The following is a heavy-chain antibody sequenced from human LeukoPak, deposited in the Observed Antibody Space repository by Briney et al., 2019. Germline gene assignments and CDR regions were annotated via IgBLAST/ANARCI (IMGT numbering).Heavy chain of an antibody. V-gene: IGHV4-34*01. J-gene: IGHJ4*02. CDR1: GGSFSGYY. Sequence: SETPSLTCAVYGGSFSGYYWSWIRQPPGKGLEWIGEINHSGSTNYNPSLKSRVTMSVDTSKNQFSLKLSSVTAADTAVYYCARQTGSGLFILPGGQGTLVTVSS. D-gene: IGHD3/OR15-3a*01. CDR3: ARQTGSGLFILP. CDR2: INHSGST.